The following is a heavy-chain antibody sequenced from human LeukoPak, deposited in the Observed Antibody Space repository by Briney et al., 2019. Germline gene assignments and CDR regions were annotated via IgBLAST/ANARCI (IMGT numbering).Heavy chain of an antibody. J-gene: IGHJ4*02. V-gene: IGHV4-4*07. CDR3: AREAFAVTPFDY. Sequence: SETLSLTCTVSGGSISSYYWSWIRQPAGKGLEWIGRIYTSGSTNYNPSLKSRVTISVDKSKNQFSLKLSSVTAADTAVYYCAREAFAVTPFDYWGQGTRVTVSS. CDR2: IYTSGST. CDR1: GGSISSYY. D-gene: IGHD4-17*01.